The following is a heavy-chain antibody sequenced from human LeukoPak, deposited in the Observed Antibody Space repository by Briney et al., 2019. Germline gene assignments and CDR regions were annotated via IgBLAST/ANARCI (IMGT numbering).Heavy chain of an antibody. CDR3: AKDSQQWLVTYYFDY. CDR2: ISGSGGST. V-gene: IGHV3-23*01. D-gene: IGHD6-19*01. J-gene: IGHJ4*02. CDR1: GFTFSTHG. Sequence: GGSLRLSCAASGFTFSTHGMSWVRQAPGKGLEWVSAISGSGGSTYYADSVKGRFTISRDNSKNTLYLQMNSLRAEDTAVYYCAKDSQQWLVTYYFDYWGQGTLVTVSS.